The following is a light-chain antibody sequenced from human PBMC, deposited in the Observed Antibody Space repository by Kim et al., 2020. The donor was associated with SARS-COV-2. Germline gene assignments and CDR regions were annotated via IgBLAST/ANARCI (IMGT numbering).Light chain of an antibody. CDR1: SGHSSYA. CDR2: LNSDGSH. Sequence: QPVLTQSPSASASLGASVKLTCTLSSGHSSYAIAWHQQQPEKGPRYLMKLNSDGSHSTGDGIPDRFSGSSSGAERYLTISSLQSEDEADYYCQTWGTGIGFGGGTQLTVL. CDR3: QTWGTGIG. J-gene: IGLJ3*02. V-gene: IGLV4-69*01.